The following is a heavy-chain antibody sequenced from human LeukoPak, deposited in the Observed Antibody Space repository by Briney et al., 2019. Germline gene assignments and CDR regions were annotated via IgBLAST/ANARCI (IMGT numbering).Heavy chain of an antibody. CDR3: ARAYSGRYITLDY. CDR2: INRNSGGT. V-gene: IGHV1-2*02. Sequence: ASVKVSCKPSGFTLIGHYMHWVRQAPGQGPQWMGWINRNSGGTKYAQNFQGRVTMTRDTSISTSYMELSSLRSDDTAVYYCARAYSGRYITLDYWGQGTTVTVSS. D-gene: IGHD1-26*01. J-gene: IGHJ4*03. CDR1: GFTLIGHY.